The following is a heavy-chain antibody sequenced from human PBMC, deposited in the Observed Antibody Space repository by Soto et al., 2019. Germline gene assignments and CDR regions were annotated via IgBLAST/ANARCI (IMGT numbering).Heavy chain of an antibody. CDR1: GGSISSGGYY. CDR2: IYYSGGT. V-gene: IGHV4-31*03. Sequence: SETLSLTCTISGGSISSGGYYWSWVRQHPGKGLEWIGYIYYSGGTYYNPSLRGRVTISIEMSKNQFSLNLSSVTAADTAVYYCARGGIVVIPDSWGQGTLVTVSS. CDR3: ARGGIVVIPDS. D-gene: IGHD3-22*01. J-gene: IGHJ5*01.